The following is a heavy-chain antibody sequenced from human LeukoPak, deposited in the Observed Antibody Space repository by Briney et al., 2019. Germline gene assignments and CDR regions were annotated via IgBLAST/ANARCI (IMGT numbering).Heavy chain of an antibody. D-gene: IGHD4-17*01. CDR2: IYYSGST. CDR1: GGSISSSSYY. V-gene: IGHV4-39*07. J-gene: IGHJ3*02. CDR3: ARGGTVTTKFADAFDI. Sequence: SETLSLTCTVSGGSISSSSYYWGWIRQPPGTGLEWIGSIYYSGSTYYNPSLKSRVTISVDTSKNQFSLKLSSVTAADTAVYYCARGGTVTTKFADAFDIWGQGTMVTVSS.